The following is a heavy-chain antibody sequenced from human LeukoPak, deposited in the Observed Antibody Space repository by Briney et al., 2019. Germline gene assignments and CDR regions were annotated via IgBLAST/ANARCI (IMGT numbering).Heavy chain of an antibody. Sequence: ASVKVSCKASGYTFPGYYMHWVRQAPGQGLEWMGWINPNSGATNYAQKFQGRVTTTRDTSINTAYMELTSLKSDDTAVYYCAREHSSSSGKVFDYWGQGTLVTASS. CDR2: INPNSGAT. J-gene: IGHJ4*02. CDR3: AREHSSSSGKVFDY. D-gene: IGHD6-6*01. V-gene: IGHV1-2*02. CDR1: GYTFPGYY.